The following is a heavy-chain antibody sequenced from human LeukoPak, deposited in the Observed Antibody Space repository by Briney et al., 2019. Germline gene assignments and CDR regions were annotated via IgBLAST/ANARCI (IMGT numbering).Heavy chain of an antibody. CDR1: GYSFTSSW. D-gene: IGHD3-10*01. CDR2: IYPGDSDT. CDR3: ARRAPFGSGRIYYFDY. J-gene: IGHJ4*02. Sequence: GESLKISCQGSGYSFTSSWIGWVRQMPGRGLEWMGIIYPGDSDTRYSPSFQGQVTISADKSISTAYLQWSSLKASDTAMYYCARRAPFGSGRIYYFDYWGQGTLVTVSS. V-gene: IGHV5-51*01.